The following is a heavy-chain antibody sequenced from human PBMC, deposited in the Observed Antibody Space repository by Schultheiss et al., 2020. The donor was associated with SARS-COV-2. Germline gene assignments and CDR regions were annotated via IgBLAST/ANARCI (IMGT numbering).Heavy chain of an antibody. CDR2: IYYSGST. Sequence: SETLSLTCTVSGGSISSYYWGWIRQSPGKGLEWIGYIYYSGSTYYNPSLKSRVTISVDTSKNQFSLKLSSVTAADTAVYYCARLTYGDYSDYWGQGTLVTVSS. D-gene: IGHD4-17*01. CDR3: ARLTYGDYSDY. V-gene: IGHV4-59*06. CDR1: GGSISSYY. J-gene: IGHJ4*02.